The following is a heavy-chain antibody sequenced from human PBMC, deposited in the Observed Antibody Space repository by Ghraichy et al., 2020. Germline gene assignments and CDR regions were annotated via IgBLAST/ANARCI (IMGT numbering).Heavy chain of an antibody. J-gene: IGHJ4*02. D-gene: IGHD2-15*01. CDR3: ARDVGVCSVSPCQSDYFDY. CDR2: IHSDGSHI. Sequence: GGSLRLSCAASGFSFSASGMHWVRQAPGKGLEWVAIIHSDGSHIHYSDSVKGRFTISRANSKNTLYLQMSSLRGEDTAVYYCARDVGVCSVSPCQSDYFDYWGQGTQVTVSS. CDR1: GFSFSASG. V-gene: IGHV3-30*02.